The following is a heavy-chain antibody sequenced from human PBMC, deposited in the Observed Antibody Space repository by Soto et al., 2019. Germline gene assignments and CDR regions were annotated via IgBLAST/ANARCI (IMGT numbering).Heavy chain of an antibody. Sequence: QVQLQESGPGLLRPSETLSLTCAVSGASVGSRAHHWSWIRQTPGKGLEWIAYVHYSGDTKSNPSLRGRVNISIDRSRNLLSLWLSSVTAADTAIYYCVTEYYQTDDYHKIDWGQGTLVTVSS. D-gene: IGHD3-16*01. CDR3: VTEYYQTDDYHKID. CDR2: VHYSGDT. CDR1: GASVGSRAHH. J-gene: IGHJ4*02. V-gene: IGHV4-61*08.